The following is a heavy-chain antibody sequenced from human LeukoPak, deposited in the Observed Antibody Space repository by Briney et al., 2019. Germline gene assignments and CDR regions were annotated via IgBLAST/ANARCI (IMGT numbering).Heavy chain of an antibody. D-gene: IGHD5-18*01. CDR3: ARRSKMATASYLDY. CDR2: ISSDGSST. Sequence: GGSLRLSCAASGFTFSSYWMHWVRQAPGKGLVWVSRISSDGSSTSYADSVKGRFTISRDNAKNTLYLQMNSLRAEDTAVYYCARRSKMATASYLDYWGQGTLVTVSS. CDR1: GFTFSSYW. V-gene: IGHV3-74*01. J-gene: IGHJ4*02.